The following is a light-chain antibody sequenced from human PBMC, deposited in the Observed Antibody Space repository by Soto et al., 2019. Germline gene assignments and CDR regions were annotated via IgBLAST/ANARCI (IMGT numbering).Light chain of an antibody. Sequence: DIPMTQSPSTLSAFVGDRVTITCRASQRVSSSLAWYQQKPGKAPKLLIYDASTLESGVPSRFSGSGYGTEFTLTINSLQPGDFATYYCQQYESFSPYTFGQGTRLEI. CDR2: DAS. CDR1: QRVSSS. CDR3: QQYESFSPYT. J-gene: IGKJ2*01. V-gene: IGKV1-5*01.